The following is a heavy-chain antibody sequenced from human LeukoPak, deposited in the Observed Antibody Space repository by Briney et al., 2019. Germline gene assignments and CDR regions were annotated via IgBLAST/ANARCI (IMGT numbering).Heavy chain of an antibody. Sequence: ASVKVSCKASGYTFTGYYMHWVRQAPGQGLEWMGCINPDSGDTDCAQKFQGRVTMTRDTSVSTVYMELSRLRSDDTAVYFCARDLGFRGGWFNPWGQGTLVTVSS. D-gene: IGHD3-10*01. J-gene: IGHJ5*02. V-gene: IGHV1-2*02. CDR1: GYTFTGYY. CDR2: INPDSGDT. CDR3: ARDLGFRGGWFNP.